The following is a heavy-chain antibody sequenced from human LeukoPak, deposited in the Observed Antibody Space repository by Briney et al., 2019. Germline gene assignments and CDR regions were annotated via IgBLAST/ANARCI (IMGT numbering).Heavy chain of an antibody. CDR1: GYTFTGYN. CDR3: ARDEVGATGGY. D-gene: IGHD1-26*01. V-gene: IGHV1-2*02. Sequence: ASVKVSCKASGYTFTGYNMHWVRQAPGQGLEWMGWINPYSGGTNYEQRFQGRVTMTRDTSISTAYMELSRLRSDDTAVYYCARDEVGATGGYWGQGTLVTVSS. J-gene: IGHJ4*02. CDR2: INPYSGGT.